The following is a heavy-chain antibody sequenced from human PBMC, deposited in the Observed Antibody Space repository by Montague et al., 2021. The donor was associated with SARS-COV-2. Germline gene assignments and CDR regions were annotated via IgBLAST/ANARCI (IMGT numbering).Heavy chain of an antibody. Sequence: SETLSLTCNVAGGSMSGYNWSWIRQPPGKGLQWIGSMYNSENTSYNPSLKSRVTISVDTSKKQFSLRLSSVTAADTAVYFCARGINSAGSYYYHLDVWGQRTTVTVSS. D-gene: IGHD2-21*01. V-gene: IGHV4-59*01. CDR3: ARGINSAGSYYYHLDV. CDR1: GGSMSGYN. CDR2: MYNSENT. J-gene: IGHJ6*02.